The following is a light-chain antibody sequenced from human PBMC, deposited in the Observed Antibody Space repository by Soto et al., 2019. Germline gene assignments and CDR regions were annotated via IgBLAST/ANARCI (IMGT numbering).Light chain of an antibody. Sequence: QSVLTQPPSASGTPGQRVTISCSGSSSNIGSNTVNWYQQLPGTAPKLLIYSNNQRPSGVPDRFSGSKSGTSASLAISGLQSEDEADYYCASWDDSLNGAVFGGGTQHTVL. J-gene: IGLJ7*01. CDR3: ASWDDSLNGAV. CDR1: SSNIGSNT. V-gene: IGLV1-44*01. CDR2: SNN.